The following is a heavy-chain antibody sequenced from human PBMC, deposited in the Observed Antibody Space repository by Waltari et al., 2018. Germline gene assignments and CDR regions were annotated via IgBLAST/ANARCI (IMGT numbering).Heavy chain of an antibody. CDR1: GGSFSGYY. D-gene: IGHD2-8*02. V-gene: IGHV4-34*02. CDR3: VRLEDCTGPGGNCYSGDSFALDV. CDR2: INHPVNR. J-gene: IGHJ6*02. Sequence: QVQLQQWGAGLLQPSETLSLTCAVYGGSFSGYYWGWIRQSPGKGLEWIGEINHPVNRNYNPSLRGRVTMVVDTSRSQFTLKLRSMTAADTALYYCVRLEDCTGPGGNCYSGDSFALDVWGQGTTVTVSS.